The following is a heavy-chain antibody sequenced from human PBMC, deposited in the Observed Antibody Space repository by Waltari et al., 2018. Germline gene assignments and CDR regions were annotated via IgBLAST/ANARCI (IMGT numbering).Heavy chain of an antibody. CDR3: ARRTTVTTATSDAFDI. J-gene: IGHJ3*02. CDR1: GYSFTSYW. CDR2: IYPGDSDT. V-gene: IGHV5-51*03. Sequence: EVQLVQSRAEVKKPGESLKISCKGSGYSFTSYWIGWVRQMPGKGLEWMGIIYPGDSDTRYSPSFQGQVTIAADKSISTAYLQWSSLKASDTAMYYCARRTTVTTATSDAFDIWGQGTMVTVSS. D-gene: IGHD4-4*01.